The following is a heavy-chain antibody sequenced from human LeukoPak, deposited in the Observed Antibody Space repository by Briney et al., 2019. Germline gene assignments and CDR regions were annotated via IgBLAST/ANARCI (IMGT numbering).Heavy chain of an antibody. Sequence: GGSLRLSCAASGFTFSSYAMHWVRQAPGKGLEYVSAISSNGGSTYYANSVKGRFTISRDNSKNTLYLQMGSLRAEDMAVYYCARGIYSGSYYRLVDYWGQGTLVTVSS. J-gene: IGHJ4*02. D-gene: IGHD1-26*01. V-gene: IGHV3-64*01. CDR3: ARGIYSGSYYRLVDY. CDR1: GFTFSSYA. CDR2: ISSNGGST.